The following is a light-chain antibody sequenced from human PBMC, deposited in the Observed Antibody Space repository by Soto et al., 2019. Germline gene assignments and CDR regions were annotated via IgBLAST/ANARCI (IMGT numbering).Light chain of an antibody. CDR3: VLYMGSGIWV. V-gene: IGLV8-61*01. J-gene: IGLJ3*02. Sequence: QAVVTQEPSFSVSPGRTVTLTCGWSSGAVSTSYYPSWYQQTPGQAPRTLIYSTNTRSSGVPDRFSGSILGNKAALTITGAQADDESDYYCVLYMGSGIWVFGGGTKVTVL. CDR1: SGAVSTSYY. CDR2: STN.